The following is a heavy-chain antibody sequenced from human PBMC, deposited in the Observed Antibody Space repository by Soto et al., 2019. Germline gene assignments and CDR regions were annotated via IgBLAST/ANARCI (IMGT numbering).Heavy chain of an antibody. Sequence: QVQLVESGGGVVQTGRSLRLSCAASGFNFSSYGMHWVRQAPGKGLEWVAVIWYDGNHKYYADSVKGRFAISRDNSKNTLYLQVNSMRPEDTAVYYCERDAQADCRSDCFSNFDYWGQGTLVTVSS. V-gene: IGHV3-33*01. D-gene: IGHD2-21*02. J-gene: IGHJ4*02. CDR2: IWYDGNHK. CDR1: GFNFSSYG. CDR3: ERDAQADCRSDCFSNFDY.